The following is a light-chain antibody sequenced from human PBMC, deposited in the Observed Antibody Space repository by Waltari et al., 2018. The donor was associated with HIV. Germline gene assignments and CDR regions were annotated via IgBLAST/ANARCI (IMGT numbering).Light chain of an antibody. CDR1: SSNIGSNT. Sequence: QSVLTQPPSASGTPGQRVTISCSGSSSNIGSNTVHWYQQLPGTAPKLLIYSNNQRPSGVPDRFSGSKSGTSASLAISGLQSEDEADYYCAAWDDSLNGQWVFGGGTKLTVL. CDR2: SNN. CDR3: AAWDDSLNGQWV. J-gene: IGLJ3*02. V-gene: IGLV1-44*01.